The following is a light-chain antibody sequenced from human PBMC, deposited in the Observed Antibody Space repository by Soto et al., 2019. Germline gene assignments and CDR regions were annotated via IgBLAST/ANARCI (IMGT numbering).Light chain of an antibody. CDR3: MQSIQLPLT. Sequence: EIVLTQSPATLSLSPGESATLSCRASQNIDYYLHWYQQKPGQSPRLVIYDTFNRATGVPVRFRGSGSGTDFTLKISRVEAEDVGVYYCMQSIQLPLTFGQGTRLEIK. V-gene: IGKV3-11*01. CDR1: QNIDYY. J-gene: IGKJ5*01. CDR2: DTF.